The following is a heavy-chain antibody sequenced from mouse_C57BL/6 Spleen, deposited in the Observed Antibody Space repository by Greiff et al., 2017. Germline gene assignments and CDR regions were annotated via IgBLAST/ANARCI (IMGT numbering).Heavy chain of an antibody. V-gene: IGHV1-26*01. D-gene: IGHD3-2*02. Sequence: EVKLQQSGPELVKPGASVKISCKASGYTFTDYYMNWVKQSHGKSLEWIGDINPNNGGTSYNQKFKGKATLTVDKSSSTAYMELRSLTSEDSAVYYCARRGSSGPHFDYWGQGTTLTVSS. J-gene: IGHJ2*01. CDR1: GYTFTDYY. CDR3: ARRGSSGPHFDY. CDR2: INPNNGGT.